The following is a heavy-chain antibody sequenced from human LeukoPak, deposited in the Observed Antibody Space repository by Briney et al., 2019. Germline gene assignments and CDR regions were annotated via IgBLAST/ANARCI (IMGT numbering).Heavy chain of an antibody. CDR2: TQTSGIT. Sequence: SETLSLTCTVSGGSISSGSDCWSWIRQPAGKRLEWIGRTQTSGITNYNPSLKSRVTILVDTSKNQFSLKLTSVTAADTAVYYCARGLSSSWYWLDPWGQGTLVTVSS. CDR3: ARGLSSSWYWLDP. J-gene: IGHJ5*02. CDR1: GGSISSGSDC. V-gene: IGHV4-61*02. D-gene: IGHD6-13*01.